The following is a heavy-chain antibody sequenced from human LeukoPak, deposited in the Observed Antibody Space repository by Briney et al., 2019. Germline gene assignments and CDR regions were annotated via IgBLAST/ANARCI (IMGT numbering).Heavy chain of an antibody. V-gene: IGHV4-4*07. CDR1: GGSISNYY. J-gene: IGHJ3*02. CDR3: ARDNRDDYYDSSGFFGAFDI. Sequence: SETLSLTFSVSGGSISNYYWSWIRRPAGKGLELIGRIYTSGSTDYNPSLKSRVTMSVDTSNNQFSLKLSSVTAADTAVYYCARDNRDDYYDSSGFFGAFDIWGQGTMVTVSS. CDR2: IYTSGST. D-gene: IGHD3-22*01.